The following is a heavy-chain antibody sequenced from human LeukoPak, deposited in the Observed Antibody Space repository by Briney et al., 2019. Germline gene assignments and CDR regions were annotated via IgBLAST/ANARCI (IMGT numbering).Heavy chain of an antibody. CDR3: ARGGGGVVIAPPFFP. D-gene: IGHD2-21*01. J-gene: IGHJ5*02. V-gene: IGHV1-46*01. Sequence: ASVKVSCKASGYTFTSYAMSWVRQAPGQGLEWMGIINPSGGSTSYAQKFQGRVTMTRDTSTSTVYMELSSLRSEDTAVYYCARGGGGVVIAPPFFPWGQGTLVTVSS. CDR1: GYTFTSYA. CDR2: INPSGGST.